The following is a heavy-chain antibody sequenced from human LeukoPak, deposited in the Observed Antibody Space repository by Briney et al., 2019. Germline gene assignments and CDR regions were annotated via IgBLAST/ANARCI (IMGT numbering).Heavy chain of an antibody. V-gene: IGHV1-69*13. CDR2: IIPIFGTA. J-gene: IGHJ4*02. Sequence: ASVKVSCKASGYTFTGYYMHWVRQAPGQGLEWMGGIIPIFGTANYAQKFQGRVTITADESTSTAYMELSSLRSEDTAVYYCARGLVDTAMVTPFDYWGQGTLVTVSS. CDR3: ARGLVDTAMVTPFDY. CDR1: GYTFTGYY. D-gene: IGHD5-18*01.